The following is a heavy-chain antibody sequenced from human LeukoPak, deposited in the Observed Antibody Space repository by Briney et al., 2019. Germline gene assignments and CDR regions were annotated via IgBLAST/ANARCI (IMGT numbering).Heavy chain of an antibody. Sequence: SVKVSCKASGGTFSSYAISWVRQAPGQGLEWMGRIIPILGIANYAQKFQGRVTITADKSTSTAYMELSSLRSEDTAVYYCARDKDPYSSGFYGMDVWGQGTTVTVSS. D-gene: IGHD6-19*01. CDR3: ARDKDPYSSGFYGMDV. V-gene: IGHV1-69*04. CDR2: IIPILGIA. J-gene: IGHJ6*02. CDR1: GGTFSSYA.